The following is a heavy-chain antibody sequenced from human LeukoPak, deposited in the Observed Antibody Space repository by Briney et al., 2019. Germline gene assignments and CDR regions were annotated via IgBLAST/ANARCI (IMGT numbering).Heavy chain of an antibody. D-gene: IGHD3-10*01. J-gene: IGHJ4*02. CDR1: GFSFSSSQ. CDR3: ATEDGSGPLNFDY. CDR2: ISSGGNTE. V-gene: IGHV3-48*03. Sequence: GGSLRLSCAASGFSFSSSQMNWVRQAPGKGPEWVSHISSGGNTEYYADSVRGRFTMSRDNAKNLVYLQMNSLRDEDTAVYYCATEDGSGPLNFDYWGQGTLVTVSS.